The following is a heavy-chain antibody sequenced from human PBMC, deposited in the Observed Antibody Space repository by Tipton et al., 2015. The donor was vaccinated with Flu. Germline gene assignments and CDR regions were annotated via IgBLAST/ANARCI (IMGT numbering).Heavy chain of an antibody. J-gene: IGHJ3*01. CDR1: GFTVSSHE. V-gene: IGHV3-48*03. CDR2: ISKSGHTI. CDR3: ARGNPEDAFDV. Sequence: GFLRLSCAVSGFTVSSHEMNWVRQAPGKGLEWVSHISKSGHTIYYADSVVGRFTISRDIARNSLYLQMNSLTVEDTSLYYCARGNPEDAFDVWGQGTVVAVSS. D-gene: IGHD2/OR15-2a*01.